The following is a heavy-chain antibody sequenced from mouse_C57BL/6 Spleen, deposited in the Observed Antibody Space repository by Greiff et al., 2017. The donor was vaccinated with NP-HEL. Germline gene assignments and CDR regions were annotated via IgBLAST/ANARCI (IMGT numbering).Heavy chain of an antibody. D-gene: IGHD1-1*01. V-gene: IGHV14-2*01. J-gene: IGHJ3*01. Sequence: EVKLMESGAELVKPGASVKLSCTASGFNIKDYYMHWVKQRTEQGLEWIGRIDPEDGETKYAPKFQGKATITADTSSNTAYLQLSSLTSEDTAVYYCARCYGSSSWFAYWGQGTLVTVSA. CDR2: IDPEDGET. CDR3: ARCYGSSSWFAY. CDR1: GFNIKDYY.